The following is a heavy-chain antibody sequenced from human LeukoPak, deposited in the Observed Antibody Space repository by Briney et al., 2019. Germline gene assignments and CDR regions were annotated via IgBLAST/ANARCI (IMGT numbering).Heavy chain of an antibody. Sequence: ASVKVSCKASGYTFTNYGISWVRQAPGQGLEWMGWISGDNGNTNYAQKLQGRVTMTTDTSTSTAYMELRSLRSDDTAVYYCARAYCGGDCYRHDAFDIWGQGTMVTVSS. J-gene: IGHJ3*02. CDR1: GYTFTNYG. D-gene: IGHD2-21*02. CDR3: ARAYCGGDCYRHDAFDI. V-gene: IGHV1-18*01. CDR2: ISGDNGNT.